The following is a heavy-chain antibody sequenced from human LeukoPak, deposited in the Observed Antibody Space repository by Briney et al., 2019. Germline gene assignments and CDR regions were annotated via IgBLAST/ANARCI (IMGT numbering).Heavy chain of an antibody. CDR1: GFTFSSYA. V-gene: IGHV3-64*01. J-gene: IGHJ4*02. Sequence: GGSLRLSCAASGFTFSSYAMHWVRQAPGKVLEYVSAISSNGGSTYYANSVKGRFTISRDNSKNTLYLQMGSLGAEDMAVYYCARGLGSWYYFDYWGQGTLVTVSS. CDR2: ISSNGGST. CDR3: ARGLGSWYYFDY. D-gene: IGHD6-13*01.